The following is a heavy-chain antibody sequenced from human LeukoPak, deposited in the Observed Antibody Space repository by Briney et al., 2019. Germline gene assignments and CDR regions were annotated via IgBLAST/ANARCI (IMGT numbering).Heavy chain of an antibody. CDR2: IIPIFGTA. J-gene: IGHJ4*02. CDR1: GGTFSSYA. Sequence: ASVKVSCKASGGTFSSYAISWVRQAPGQGLEWMGGIIPIFGTANYAQKFQGRVTITADESTSTAYMELSSLRSDDTAVYYCVRGHYRWLQLRGYFDYWGQGTLVTVSS. D-gene: IGHD5-24*01. CDR3: VRGHYRWLQLRGYFDY. V-gene: IGHV1-69*13.